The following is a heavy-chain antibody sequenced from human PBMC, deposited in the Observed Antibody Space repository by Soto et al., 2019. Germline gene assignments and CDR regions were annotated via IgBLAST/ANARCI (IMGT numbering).Heavy chain of an antibody. Sequence: QVQLVQSGAEVKKPGSSVKVSCKASGGTFSSYAFSWVRQAPGYGREWMGGIFPIFGTANYAQNFQGRVTITADESTSTSYMELSSLRSEDAAMYYCALLRGVDTAMVQGYYFDYWGQGTLVTVSS. CDR1: GGTFSSYA. V-gene: IGHV1-69*01. J-gene: IGHJ4*02. CDR3: ALLRGVDTAMVQGYYFDY. D-gene: IGHD5-18*01. CDR2: IFPIFGTA.